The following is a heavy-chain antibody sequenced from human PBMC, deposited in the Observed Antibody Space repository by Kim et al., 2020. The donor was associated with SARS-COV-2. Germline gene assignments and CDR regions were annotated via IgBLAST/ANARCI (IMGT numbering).Heavy chain of an antibody. CDR3: LVRGFLEWLPFDY. V-gene: IGHV3-73*01. D-gene: IGHD3-3*01. J-gene: IGHJ4*02. Sequence: YAASVKGRFTISRDDSKNTAYLQMNSLKTEDTAVYYCLVRGFLEWLPFDYWGQGTLVTVSS.